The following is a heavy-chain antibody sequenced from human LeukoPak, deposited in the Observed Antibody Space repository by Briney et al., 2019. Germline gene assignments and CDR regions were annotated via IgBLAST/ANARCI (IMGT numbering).Heavy chain of an antibody. J-gene: IGHJ6*03. CDR2: IYYSGCT. Sequence: SETLSLTCTVSGGSISSYYWSWIRQPPGKGLEWIGYIYYSGCTNYNPSLKSRVTISVDTSKNQFSLKLSSVTAADTAVYYCARVSSSSWYSRYYYYYMDVWGKGTTVTVSS. CDR3: ARVSSSSWYSRYYYYYMDV. CDR1: GGSISSYY. D-gene: IGHD6-13*01. V-gene: IGHV4-59*01.